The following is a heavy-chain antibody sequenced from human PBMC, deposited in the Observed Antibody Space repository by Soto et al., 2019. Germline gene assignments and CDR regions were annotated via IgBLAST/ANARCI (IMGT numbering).Heavy chain of an antibody. Sequence: PSETLSLTCTVSGGSISSYYWSWIRQPPGKGLEWIGYIYYSGSTNYNPSLKSRVTISVDTSKNQFSLKLSSVTAADTAVYYCARQIAVAGTLVMSWFDPWGQGTLVTVSS. CDR2: IYYSGST. J-gene: IGHJ5*02. D-gene: IGHD6-19*01. CDR3: ARQIAVAGTLVMSWFDP. CDR1: GGSISSYY. V-gene: IGHV4-59*01.